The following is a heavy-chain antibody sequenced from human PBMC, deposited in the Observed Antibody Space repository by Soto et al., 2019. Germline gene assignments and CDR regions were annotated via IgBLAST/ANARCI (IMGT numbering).Heavy chain of an antibody. CDR1: GGSISSSSYY. V-gene: IGHV4-39*01. CDR3: ARHGPDIVANEYYFDY. J-gene: IGHJ4*02. D-gene: IGHD5-12*01. Sequence: PSETLSLTCTVSGGSISSSSYYWGWIRQPPGKGLEWIGSIYYSGSTYYNPSLKSRVTISVDTSKNQFSLKLSSVTAADTAVYXCARHGPDIVANEYYFDYWGQGTLVTVSS. CDR2: IYYSGST.